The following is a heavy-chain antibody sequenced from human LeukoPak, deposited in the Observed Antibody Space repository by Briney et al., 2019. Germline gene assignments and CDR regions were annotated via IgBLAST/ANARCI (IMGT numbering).Heavy chain of an antibody. D-gene: IGHD1-26*01. J-gene: IGHJ4*02. CDR2: IRSKAYGGTT. Sequence: GGSLRLSCTASGFSFSDYAMSWVRQAPGKGREWVGFIRSKAYGGTTEYAASVKGRFTISGDDSKSIAYLQMNSLKIEDTAVWYGTRGRGVASGIYYYWGQGTLVTVSS. V-gene: IGHV3-49*04. CDR1: GFSFSDYA. CDR3: TRGRGVASGIYYY.